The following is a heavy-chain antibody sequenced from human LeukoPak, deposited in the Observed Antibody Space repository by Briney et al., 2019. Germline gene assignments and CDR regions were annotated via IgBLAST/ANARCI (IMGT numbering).Heavy chain of an antibody. CDR3: ARHMDYCSSTSCLLPDERYCMDV. V-gene: IGHV5-51*01. CDR2: IYPGDSDT. J-gene: IGHJ6*03. D-gene: IGHD2-2*01. Sequence: GESLKISCKGSGYSFTSYWIGWVRQMPGKGLEWMGIIYPGDSDTRYSPSFQGQVTISADKSISTAYLQWSSLKASDTAMYYCARHMDYCSSTSCLLPDERYCMDVWGKGTTVTVSS. CDR1: GYSFTSYW.